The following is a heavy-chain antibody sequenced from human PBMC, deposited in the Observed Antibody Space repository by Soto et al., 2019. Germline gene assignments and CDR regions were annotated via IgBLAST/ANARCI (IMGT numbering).Heavy chain of an antibody. Sequence: GSLILSCAASAFTFSSYSMNWVRQAPGKGLEWVSYIDRSSRAIYYADSVKGRFTISRDNSKNTLYLQMNSLRAEDTAVYYCAKDRRNTAVGWFDPWGQGTLVTVSS. D-gene: IGHD1-26*01. V-gene: IGHV3-48*01. CDR3: AKDRRNTAVGWFDP. J-gene: IGHJ5*02. CDR2: IDRSSRAI. CDR1: AFTFSSYS.